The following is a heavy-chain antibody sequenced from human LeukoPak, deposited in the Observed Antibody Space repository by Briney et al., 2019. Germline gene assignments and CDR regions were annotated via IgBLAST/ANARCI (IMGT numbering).Heavy chain of an antibody. CDR2: INPNSGDT. CDR1: GYTFTGYY. D-gene: IGHD2-15*01. J-gene: IGHJ6*04. CDR3: ARGRLSQILRSGIVV. V-gene: IGHV1-2*02. Sequence: GASVKVSCKASGYTFTGYYMHWVRQAPGQGLEWMGWINPNSGDTSSPQKFQGGVTMTRDTSISTAYMELTRVRYDDTAVYYCARGRLSQILRSGIVVWGNGTTVIVSS.